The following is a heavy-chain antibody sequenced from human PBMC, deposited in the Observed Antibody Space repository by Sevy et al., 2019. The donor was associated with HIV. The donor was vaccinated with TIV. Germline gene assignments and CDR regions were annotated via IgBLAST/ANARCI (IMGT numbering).Heavy chain of an antibody. Sequence: GVSLRLSCKPSGFTFITYAMNWVRQAPGKGLEWVSTIYGSSGTTYYAESVKGRFTISRDISKNILYLQLNSLRTEDSAVYYCAGGRYDSSGSFDAFDIWGQGTMVTVSS. CDR3: AGGRYDSSGSFDAFDI. J-gene: IGHJ3*02. D-gene: IGHD3-22*01. CDR2: IYGSSGTT. CDR1: GFTFITYA. V-gene: IGHV3-23*01.